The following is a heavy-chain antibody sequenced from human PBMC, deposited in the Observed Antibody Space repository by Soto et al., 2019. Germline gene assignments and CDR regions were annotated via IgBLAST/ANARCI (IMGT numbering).Heavy chain of an antibody. J-gene: IGHJ4*02. CDR3: VSWVYAHFDT. CDR2: IDHSGNNQ. V-gene: IGHV3-23*05. D-gene: IGHD2-8*01. Sequence: GGSLRLSCAASGFTLSSQAITWARQAPWKGLEWVSSIDHSGNNQHYADSVKGRFTISKDKSKDTLDLQMNNLRADETALYYCVSWVYAHFDTWGQGTLVTVCS. CDR1: GFTLSSQA.